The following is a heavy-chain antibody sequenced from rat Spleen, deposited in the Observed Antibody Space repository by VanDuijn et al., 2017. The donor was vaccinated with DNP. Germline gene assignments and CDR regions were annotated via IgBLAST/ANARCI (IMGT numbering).Heavy chain of an antibody. CDR1: GFTFSDYN. CDR2: ILSADSRT. J-gene: IGHJ4*01. CDR3: ARSGRYYAMDA. V-gene: IGHV5S10*01. D-gene: IGHD4-3*01. Sequence: EVKLVESGGGLVQPGRPVKLSCAASGFTFSDYNMAWVRQAPKKGLEWVATILSADSRTYYRDAVKGRFTISRDNARSTLYLQMDSLRSEDTATYYCARSGRYYAMDAWGQGTSVTVSS.